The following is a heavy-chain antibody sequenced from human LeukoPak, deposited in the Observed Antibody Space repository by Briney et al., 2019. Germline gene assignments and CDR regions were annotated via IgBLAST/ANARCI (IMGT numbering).Heavy chain of an antibody. V-gene: IGHV1-2*02. J-gene: IGHJ4*02. CDR1: GYTFTGYY. CDR3: ARDKESLRSGYYSYFDY. Sequence: ASVKVSCKASGYTFTGYYMHWVRQAPGQGLEWMGWINPNSGGTNYAQKFQGRVTMTRDTSISTAYIELSRLRSDDTAVYYCARDKESLRSGYYSYFDYWGQGTLVTVSS. D-gene: IGHD3-3*01. CDR2: INPNSGGT.